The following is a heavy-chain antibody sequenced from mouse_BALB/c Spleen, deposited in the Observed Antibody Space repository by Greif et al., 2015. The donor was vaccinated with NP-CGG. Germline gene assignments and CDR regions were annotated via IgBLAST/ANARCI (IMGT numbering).Heavy chain of an antibody. Sequence: EVMLVESGGGLVKPGGSLKLSCAASGFAFSSYGVSWVRQTPEKRLEWVAYISSGGGSTYYPDTVKGRFTISRDNAKNTLYLQMSSLKSEDTAMYYCARYDGYCHYAMDYWGQGTSVTVSS. CDR2: ISSGGGST. CDR3: ARYDGYCHYAMDY. D-gene: IGHD2-3*01. J-gene: IGHJ4*01. CDR1: GFAFSSYG. V-gene: IGHV5-12-1*01.